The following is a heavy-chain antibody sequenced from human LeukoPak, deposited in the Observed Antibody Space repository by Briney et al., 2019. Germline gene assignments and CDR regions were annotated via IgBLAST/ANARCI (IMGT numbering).Heavy chain of an antibody. CDR3: ARDSFTMVRGVTDY. Sequence: GRSLRLSCAASGFTFSTYAMHWVRQAPGKGLEWVSIISYDENHKYYTDSVKGRFTISRDNSKNTVYLQMNSLRAEDTALYYCARDSFTMVRGVTDYWGQGTLVTVSS. CDR1: GFTFSTYA. J-gene: IGHJ4*02. CDR2: ISYDENHK. V-gene: IGHV3-30*04. D-gene: IGHD3-10*01.